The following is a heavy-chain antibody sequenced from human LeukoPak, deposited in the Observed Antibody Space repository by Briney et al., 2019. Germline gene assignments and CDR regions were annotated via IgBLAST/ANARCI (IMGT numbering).Heavy chain of an antibody. Sequence: GGSLRLSCAASGFTFSTYAMHWVRQAPGKGLEWVAVISYDGSNKYYADSVKGRFTISRDNSKNTRYLQMNSLRAEDTAVYYVVVGGYYFDYWGQGTLVTVSS. J-gene: IGHJ4*02. CDR3: VVGGYYFDY. CDR1: GFTFSTYA. V-gene: IGHV3-30-3*01. D-gene: IGHD3-10*01. CDR2: ISYDGSNK.